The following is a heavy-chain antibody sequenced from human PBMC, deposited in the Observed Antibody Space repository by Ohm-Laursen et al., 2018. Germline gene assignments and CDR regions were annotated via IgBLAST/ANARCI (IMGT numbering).Heavy chain of an antibody. Sequence: SLRLSCAASGFTLSSYEMNWVRQAPGKGLEWVSYMSISGTTIYYADSVKGRFTISRDNAKNSVFLQMNSLRVEDTAVYYCARKGSYYDYSGPYFQHWGQGTLVIVSS. D-gene: IGHD3-22*01. CDR3: ARKGSYYDYSGPYFQH. V-gene: IGHV3-48*03. CDR2: MSISGTTI. J-gene: IGHJ1*01. CDR1: GFTLSSYE.